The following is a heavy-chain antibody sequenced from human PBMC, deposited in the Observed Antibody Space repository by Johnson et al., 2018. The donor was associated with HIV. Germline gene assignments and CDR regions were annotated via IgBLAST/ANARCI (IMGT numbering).Heavy chain of an antibody. J-gene: IGHJ3*02. CDR1: GFTISNYG. CDR2: MWYDGSNK. D-gene: IGHD2-21*01. Sequence: QVQLVESGGGVVQPGRSLRLSCVASGFTISNYGMHWVRQAPGKGLEWVAVMWYDGSNKYYADSVKGRFIISRDNSKNTLLLQMNSLRAEDTAVYYCACLAHDAFDIWGQGTMVTVSS. V-gene: IGHV3-33*01. CDR3: ACLAHDAFDI.